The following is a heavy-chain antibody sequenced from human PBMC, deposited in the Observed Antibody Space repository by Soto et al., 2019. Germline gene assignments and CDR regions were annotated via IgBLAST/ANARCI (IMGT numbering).Heavy chain of an antibody. D-gene: IGHD5-18*01. Sequence: QITLKESGPTLVNPTQTLTLTCTFSGFSLSTSGVGVGWIRQPPGKALEWLALIYWNDDKRYSPSLKSRLTITKDTSKNQVVLTMTNMDPVDTATYYCAHIRRGYSYGYYYYYGMDVWGQGTTVTVSS. V-gene: IGHV2-5*01. J-gene: IGHJ6*02. CDR1: GFSLSTSGVG. CDR3: AHIRRGYSYGYYYYYGMDV. CDR2: IYWNDDK.